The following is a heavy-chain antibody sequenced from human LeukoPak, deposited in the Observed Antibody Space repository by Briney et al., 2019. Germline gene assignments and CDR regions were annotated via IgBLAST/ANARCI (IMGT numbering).Heavy chain of an antibody. Sequence: GGSLRLSCAASGFTFRNYSMSWVRQAPGKGLEWVSSISGSGDNTYYADSVQGRFTISRDNSKNTLYLQMNSLRAEDTALYYCAKDLVGGVDYWGQGTLVTVSS. V-gene: IGHV3-23*01. D-gene: IGHD1-26*01. J-gene: IGHJ4*02. CDR3: AKDLVGGVDY. CDR1: GFTFRNYS. CDR2: ISGSGDNT.